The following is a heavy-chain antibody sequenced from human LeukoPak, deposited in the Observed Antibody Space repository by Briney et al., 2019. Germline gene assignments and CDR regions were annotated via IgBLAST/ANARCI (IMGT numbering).Heavy chain of an antibody. CDR2: ISGSGDST. J-gene: IGHJ4*02. CDR3: ASWPVGWYGEDS. CDR1: GFTFSNYA. Sequence: PGGSLRLSCAASGFTFSNYAMNWVRQAPGKGLEWVSAISGSGDSTYFADSVKGRFTISRDNSKNTLYLQMNSLRVEDTAVYYCASWPVGWYGEDSWGQGTLVTVSS. V-gene: IGHV3-23*01. D-gene: IGHD6-19*01.